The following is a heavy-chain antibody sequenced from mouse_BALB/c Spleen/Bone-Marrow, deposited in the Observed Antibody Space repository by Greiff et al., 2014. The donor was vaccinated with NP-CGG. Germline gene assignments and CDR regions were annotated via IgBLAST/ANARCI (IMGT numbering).Heavy chain of an antibody. CDR1: CYSITSDYA. J-gene: IGHJ4*01. CDR2: ISYSGST. D-gene: IGHD3-2*02. V-gene: IGHV3-2*02. Sequence: EVQLQQSGPGLVKPSQSLSLTCTVTCYSITSDYAWNWIRQFPGNKLEWMGYISYSGSTSYNPSLKSRISITRDTSKNQFFLQLNSVTTEDTATYYCASQDVYYYAMDYWGQGTSVTVSS. CDR3: ASQDVYYYAMDY.